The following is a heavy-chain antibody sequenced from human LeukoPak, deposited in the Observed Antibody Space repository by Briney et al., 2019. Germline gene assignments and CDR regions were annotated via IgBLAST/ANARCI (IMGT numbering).Heavy chain of an antibody. CDR3: ARDRYGDYATFDY. D-gene: IGHD4-17*01. J-gene: IGHJ4*02. CDR1: GFTFSSYS. V-gene: IGHV3-48*01. CDR2: ISSTSGTI. Sequence: GGSLRLSCAVSGFTFSSYSINWVRQAPGKGLEWISYISSTSGTIYYADSVKGRFTISRDNAKNSLYLRMDTLRAEDTAVYYCARDRYGDYATFDYWGQGTLVTVSS.